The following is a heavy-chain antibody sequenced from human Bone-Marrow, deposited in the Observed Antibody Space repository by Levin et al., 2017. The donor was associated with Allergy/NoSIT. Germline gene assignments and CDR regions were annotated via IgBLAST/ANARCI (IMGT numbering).Heavy chain of an antibody. D-gene: IGHD3-10*01. CDR3: ARGGFSGGSSDY. V-gene: IGHV1-2*02. CDR2: VTPRTGGT. CDR1: GFSFSTSY. J-gene: IGHJ4*02. Sequence: ASVKVSCKASGFSFSTSYIHWVRQAPGQGLEWMGWVTPRTGGTNYEEKFEGRVTMTWDTSISTAYMELSGLTPDDTAVYYCARGGFSGGSSDYWGQGTLVTVSS.